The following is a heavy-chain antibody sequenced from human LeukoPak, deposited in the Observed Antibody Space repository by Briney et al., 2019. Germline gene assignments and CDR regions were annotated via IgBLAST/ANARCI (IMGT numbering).Heavy chain of an antibody. D-gene: IGHD6-13*01. CDR1: GFTVSSNY. V-gene: IGHV3-23*01. CDR3: AKAAPGIAAAGTFDY. Sequence: QSGGSLRLSCAASGFTVSSNYMSWVRQAPGKGLEWVSAISGSGGSTYYADSVKGRFTISRDNSKNTLYLQMNSLRAEDTAVYYCAKAAPGIAAAGTFDYWGQGTLVTVSS. J-gene: IGHJ4*02. CDR2: ISGSGGST.